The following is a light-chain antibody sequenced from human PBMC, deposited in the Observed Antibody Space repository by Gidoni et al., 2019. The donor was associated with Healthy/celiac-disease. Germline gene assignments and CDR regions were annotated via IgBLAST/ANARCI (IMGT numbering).Light chain of an antibody. V-gene: IGKV1-39*01. CDR3: HQSYSTPRAT. J-gene: IGKJ2*01. Sequence: DIQMTQSQSSLSASVGDRVTITCRASQSISSYLNWYQQKPGKAPKLLIYAASSLQSGVPSRFSGSGSGTDFTLTISSLQPEDFATYYCHQSYSTPRATFGQGTKLEIK. CDR2: AAS. CDR1: QSISSY.